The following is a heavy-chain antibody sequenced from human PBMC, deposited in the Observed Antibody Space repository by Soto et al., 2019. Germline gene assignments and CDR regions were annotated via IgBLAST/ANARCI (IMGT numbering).Heavy chain of an antibody. Sequence: GGSLRLSCVASGFRFSDHSMTWVRQSPGKGLQWIAYISSGSDNIYYAESVRGRFTVSRDNAKNALFLQMNSLRDDDTATYYCARLPKGSFVTAWGQGTRVPVSS. D-gene: IGHD2-21*02. J-gene: IGHJ4*02. CDR2: ISSGSDNI. V-gene: IGHV3-48*02. CDR3: ARLPKGSFVTA. CDR1: GFRFSDHS.